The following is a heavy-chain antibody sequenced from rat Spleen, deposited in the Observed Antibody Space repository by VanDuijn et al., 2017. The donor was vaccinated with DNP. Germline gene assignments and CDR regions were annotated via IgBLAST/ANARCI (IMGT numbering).Heavy chain of an antibody. Sequence: EVQLVESGGGPVQPGRSLKLSCVASGFIFSNYWMTWIRQAPGKGLEWVASISSTGDNTYYSDSVKGRFSLSRDNAKSTLYLQVSSLRSEDTATYYCTSSYSSYIFDYWGQGVMVTVSS. D-gene: IGHD1-2*01. CDR1: GFIFSNYW. CDR2: ISSTGDNT. V-gene: IGHV5-31*01. CDR3: TSSYSSYIFDY. J-gene: IGHJ2*01.